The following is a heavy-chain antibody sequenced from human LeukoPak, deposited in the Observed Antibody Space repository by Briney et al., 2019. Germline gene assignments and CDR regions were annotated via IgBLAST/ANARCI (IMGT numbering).Heavy chain of an antibody. Sequence: GGSLRLSCAASGFTFSSYAMHWVRQAPGKGLEWVAVISYDGGNKYYADSVKGRFTISRDNSKNTLYLQMNSLRAEDTAVYYCARVRRWLQPNDAFDIWGQGTMVTVSS. V-gene: IGHV3-30*04. D-gene: IGHD5-24*01. CDR3: ARVRRWLQPNDAFDI. CDR1: GFTFSSYA. CDR2: ISYDGGNK. J-gene: IGHJ3*02.